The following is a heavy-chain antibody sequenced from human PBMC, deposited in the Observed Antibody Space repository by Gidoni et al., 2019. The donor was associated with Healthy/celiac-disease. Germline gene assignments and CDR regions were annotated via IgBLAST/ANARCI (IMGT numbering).Heavy chain of an antibody. J-gene: IGHJ3*02. CDR1: GFTFSSYG. CDR3: AKEDIVAAADAFDI. V-gene: IGHV3-30*02. D-gene: IGHD5-12*01. Sequence: QVQLVASGGGVVQPGGSLRLSCAASGFTFSSYGMHWVRQAPGKGLEWVAFIRYDGSNKYYADYVKGRFTSSRDNSKNTLYLQMNSLRAEDTAVYYCAKEDIVAAADAFDIWGQGTMVTVSS. CDR2: IRYDGSNK.